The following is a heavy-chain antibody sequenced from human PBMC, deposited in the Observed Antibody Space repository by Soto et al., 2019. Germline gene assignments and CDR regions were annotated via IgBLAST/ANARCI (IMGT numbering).Heavy chain of an antibody. J-gene: IGHJ4*02. CDR3: SRDPPPPDY. CDR1: GYTFASYA. Sequence: QVQLVQSGAEVKKPGASVKVSCKASGYTFASYAISWMRQAPGQGLEWMGWISAYNGNTNYAQKLQGRVTMTTDTSTSTAYIEPRSLGYDDTAVYYCSRDPPPPDYWGQGTLVTVSS. V-gene: IGHV1-18*01. CDR2: ISAYNGNT.